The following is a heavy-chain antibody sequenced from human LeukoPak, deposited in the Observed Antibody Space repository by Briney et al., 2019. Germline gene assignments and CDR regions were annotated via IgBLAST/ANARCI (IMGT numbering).Heavy chain of an antibody. D-gene: IGHD7-27*01. J-gene: IGHJ5*02. CDR2: IYYSGST. CDR1: GGSISSGGYY. CDR3: ARDSPKLGFWFDP. Sequence: SETLSLTCTVSGGSISSGGYYWSWIRQHPGKGLEWIGYIYYSGSTYYNPSLKSRVTISVDTSKNQFSLKLSSVTAADTAVYYCARDSPKLGFWFDPWGQGALVTVSS. V-gene: IGHV4-31*03.